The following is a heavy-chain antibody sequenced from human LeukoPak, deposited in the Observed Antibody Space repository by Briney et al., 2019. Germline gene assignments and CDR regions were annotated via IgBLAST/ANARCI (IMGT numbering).Heavy chain of an antibody. J-gene: IGHJ4*02. V-gene: IGHV3-23*01. CDR2: ISGSGGST. CDR3: AKDGRRLPYYFDY. Sequence: GSLRLSCAASGFTFNNYAMSWVRQAPGKGLEWVSGISGSGGSTYYADSVKGRFTISRDNSKNMLYLQMNSLRAEDTAVYYCAKDGRRLPYYFDYWGQGTLVTVSS. CDR1: GFTFNNYA. D-gene: IGHD4-11*01.